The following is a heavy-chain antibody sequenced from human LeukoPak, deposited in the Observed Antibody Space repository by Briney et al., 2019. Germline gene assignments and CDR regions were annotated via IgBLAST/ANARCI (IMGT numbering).Heavy chain of an antibody. CDR2: ISYTGST. D-gene: IGHD1-26*01. J-gene: IGHJ4*02. V-gene: IGHV4-39*01. Sequence: PSETLSLTCTVSRGSISSSDYYWGWIRQPPGKGLEWIGIISYTGSTYYNTSLKSRVTISLDTSKNQFSLKLTSVTAADTALYYCTRHGRGGTDYWGQGTLVTVSS. CDR3: TRHGRGGTDY. CDR1: RGSISSSDYY.